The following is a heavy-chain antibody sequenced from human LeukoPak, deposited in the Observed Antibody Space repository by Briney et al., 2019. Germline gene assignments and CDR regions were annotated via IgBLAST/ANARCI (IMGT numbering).Heavy chain of an antibody. J-gene: IGHJ4*02. CDR3: AADRLAAAVPYYYDSSGYDN. D-gene: IGHD3-22*01. CDR1: GFTFTSSA. V-gene: IGHV1-58*01. Sequence: SVKVSCKASGFTFTSSAVQWVRQARGQRLEWIGWIVVGSGNTNYAQKFQERVTITRDMSTSTAYMELSSLRSEDTAVYYCAADRLAAAVPYYYDSSGYDNWGQGTLVTVSS. CDR2: IVVGSGNT.